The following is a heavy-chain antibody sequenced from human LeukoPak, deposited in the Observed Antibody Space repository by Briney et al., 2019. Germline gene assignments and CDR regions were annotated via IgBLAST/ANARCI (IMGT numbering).Heavy chain of an antibody. D-gene: IGHD3-10*01. CDR1: GYTFTSYW. CDR2: IDPRDSFT. CDR3: VRHYASGQDY. Sequence: GESLKISCKASGYTFTSYWVSWVRHTPGKGLEWMAGIDPRDSFTRYGPSFQGHVTISSDKSINTAYLHWSGLKASDTATYYCVRHYASGQDYWGQGTLVTVSS. V-gene: IGHV5-10-1*01. J-gene: IGHJ4*02.